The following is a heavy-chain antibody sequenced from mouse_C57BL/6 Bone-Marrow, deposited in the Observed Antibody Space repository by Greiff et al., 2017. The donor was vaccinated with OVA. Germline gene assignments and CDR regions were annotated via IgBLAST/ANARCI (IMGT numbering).Heavy chain of an antibody. CDR2: IDPENGDP. Sequence: VQLQQSGAELVRPGASVKLSCTASGFTIKDDYMHWVKQRPEQGLEWIGWIDPENGDPEYASKFQGQATITADTSSNTAYLQLSSLTSEDTAVYYGTTEDGTWADWGQGTLVTVSA. J-gene: IGHJ3*01. CDR1: GFTIKDDY. CDR3: TTEDGTWAD. V-gene: IGHV14-4*01. D-gene: IGHD4-1*01.